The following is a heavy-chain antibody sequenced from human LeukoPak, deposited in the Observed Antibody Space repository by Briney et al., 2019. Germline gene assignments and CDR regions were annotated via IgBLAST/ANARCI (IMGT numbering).Heavy chain of an antibody. CDR2: ISDDGSRQ. CDR3: ARDQMAAVGGSFDY. Sequence: GGSLRLSCAATGFTFSNYAIHWGRQAPGKGLEWVAFISDDGSRQHYADSVKGRFTISRDNSKNTLNLQMNSLRAEDTAVYYCARDQMAAVGGSFDYWGQGTLVTVSS. D-gene: IGHD5-24*01. J-gene: IGHJ4*02. CDR1: GFTFSNYA. V-gene: IGHV3-30-3*01.